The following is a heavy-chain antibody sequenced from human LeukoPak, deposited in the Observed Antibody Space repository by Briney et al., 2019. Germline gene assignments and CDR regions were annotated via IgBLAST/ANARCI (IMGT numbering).Heavy chain of an antibody. CDR3: ARDLMYGDYTPHDY. CDR2: IYHSGST. CDR1: GYSISSGYY. Sequence: PSETLPLTCAVSGYSISSGYYWSWIRQPPGKGLEWIGSIYHSGSTYYNPSLKSRVTISVDTSKNQFSLKLSSVTAADTAVYYCARDLMYGDYTPHDYWGQGTLVTVSS. D-gene: IGHD4-17*01. V-gene: IGHV4-38-2*02. J-gene: IGHJ4*02.